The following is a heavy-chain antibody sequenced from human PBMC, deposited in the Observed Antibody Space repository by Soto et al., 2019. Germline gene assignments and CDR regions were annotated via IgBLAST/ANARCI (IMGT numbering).Heavy chain of an antibody. CDR3: ARGLFSSGWYSYFDP. CDR2: ISQSGFT. D-gene: IGHD6-19*01. CDR1: TESLGGYY. J-gene: IGHJ5*02. Sequence: SETLCLTCAVSTESLGGYYWTWIRQSPGKGLEWIGEISQSGFTNYNPSLESRVTLSVDTSKSEFSLHLTSMTAADTALYYCARGLFSSGWYSYFDPWGQGTPVTVSS. V-gene: IGHV4-34*01.